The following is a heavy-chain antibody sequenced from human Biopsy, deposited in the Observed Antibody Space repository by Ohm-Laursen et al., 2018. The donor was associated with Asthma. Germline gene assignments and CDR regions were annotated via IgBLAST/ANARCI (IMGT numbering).Heavy chain of an antibody. D-gene: IGHD1-14*01. V-gene: IGHV2-70*04. CDR2: IDWEEDK. CDR1: GFSLSSSGAN. J-gene: IGHJ4*02. Sequence: TQTLTLTGSFSGFSLSSSGANVNWIRQPPGKALEWLARIDWEEDKFYGTSLRTRLTISKGSSEDQVVLTMTNMGPVDTATYYCTRHNDYWGPGILVTVSS. CDR3: TRHNDY.